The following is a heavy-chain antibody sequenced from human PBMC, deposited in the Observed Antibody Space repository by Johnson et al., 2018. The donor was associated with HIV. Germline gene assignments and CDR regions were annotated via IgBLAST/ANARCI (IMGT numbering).Heavy chain of an antibody. CDR2: IKEDGGAI. CDR1: GFLFSSQW. D-gene: IGHD6-19*01. V-gene: IGHV3-7*02. Sequence: VQLVESGGGLVQPGGSLRLSCAASGFLFSSQWMSWVRQAPGKGPEWVSSIKEDGGAIYYADSVEGRFTISRDNTKESLYLQMNSLRAEDTAVYYCARGIAVSNWVDIWGQGTMVTVSS. J-gene: IGHJ3*02. CDR3: ARGIAVSNWVDI.